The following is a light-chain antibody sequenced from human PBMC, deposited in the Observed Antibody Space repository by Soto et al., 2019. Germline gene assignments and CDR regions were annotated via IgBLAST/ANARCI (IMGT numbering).Light chain of an antibody. Sequence: DIQMTQSPSSVSASVGDRVTITCRASQDINLWLTWYQQRPGIAPTLLIYGGSTLQSGVPSRFSGSGSGTDFILTISSLQPEDFATYYCLQTSSFPFTFGGGTKVEIK. V-gene: IGKV1-12*02. CDR1: QDINLW. J-gene: IGKJ4*02. CDR3: LQTSSFPFT. CDR2: GGS.